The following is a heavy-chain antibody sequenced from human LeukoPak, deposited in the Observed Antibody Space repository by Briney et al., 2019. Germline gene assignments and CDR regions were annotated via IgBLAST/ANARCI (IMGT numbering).Heavy chain of an antibody. V-gene: IGHV3-53*04. D-gene: IGHD3-22*01. CDR1: GFTFSSYA. CDR2: IYSGGST. Sequence: PGGSLRLSCAASGFTFSSYAMSWVRQAPGKGLEWVSVIYSGGSTYYADSVKGRFTISRHNSKNTLYLQMNSLRAEDTAVYYCARAGYDSSGYRFLWFDPWGQGTLVTVSS. CDR3: ARAGYDSSGYRFLWFDP. J-gene: IGHJ5*02.